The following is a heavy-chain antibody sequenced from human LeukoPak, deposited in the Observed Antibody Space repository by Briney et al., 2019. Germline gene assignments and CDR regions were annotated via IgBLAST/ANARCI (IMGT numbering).Heavy chain of an antibody. D-gene: IGHD3-9*01. V-gene: IGHV3-21*01. Sequence: GGSLRLSCAASGFTFNTYTMNWVRQAQGKGLEWVSSITASSTAIYSADSVKGRFTISRDNAKNFLYLQMNSLRAEDTAVYYCARTYYDILTGYNPYFDYWGQGILVTVSS. CDR1: GFTFNTYT. J-gene: IGHJ4*02. CDR3: ARTYYDILTGYNPYFDY. CDR2: ITASSTAI.